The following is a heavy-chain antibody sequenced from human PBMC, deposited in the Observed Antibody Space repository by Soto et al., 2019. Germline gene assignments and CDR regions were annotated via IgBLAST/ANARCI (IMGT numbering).Heavy chain of an antibody. CDR3: ARDQIPRGIAVAGCDY. J-gene: IGHJ4*02. CDR2: IWYDGSNK. D-gene: IGHD6-19*01. Sequence: QVQLVESGGGVVQPGRSLRLSCAASGFTFSSYGMHWVRQAPGKGLEWVAVIWYDGSNKYYADSVKGRFTISRDNSKNTLYLQMNSLGAEDTAVYYCARDQIPRGIAVAGCDYWGQGTLVTVSS. V-gene: IGHV3-33*01. CDR1: GFTFSSYG.